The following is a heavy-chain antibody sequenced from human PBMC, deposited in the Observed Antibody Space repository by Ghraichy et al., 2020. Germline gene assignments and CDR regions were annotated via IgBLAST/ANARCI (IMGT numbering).Heavy chain of an antibody. D-gene: IGHD3-3*01. Sequence: GGSLRLSCAAAGFTFRNYAMSWVRQTPGKGLEWVSLIQSNYVTFYGDSVRGRFTISRDNSKETLYLQMDTLRVEDTAIYYCAKSLRSGFYLVDYWDQGTLVTVSS. V-gene: IGHV3-23*03. CDR3: AKSLRSGFYLVDY. J-gene: IGHJ4*02. CDR1: GFTFRNYA. CDR2: IQSNYVT.